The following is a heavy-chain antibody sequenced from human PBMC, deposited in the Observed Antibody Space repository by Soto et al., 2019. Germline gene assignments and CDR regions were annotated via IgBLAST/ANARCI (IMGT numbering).Heavy chain of an antibody. V-gene: IGHV4-4*07. CDR2: IDNSGST. D-gene: IGHD3-3*01. CDR3: ARGGQDFWTGPFDY. J-gene: IGHJ4*02. CDR1: GGSISNYF. Sequence: SETLSLTCTVSGGSISNYFCNWIRQPAGEGLEWGWRIDNSGSTNYSPSLKSRITMSADTSRNQFSLKLNSVTAADTAVYYCARGGQDFWTGPFDYWGQGALVTVSS.